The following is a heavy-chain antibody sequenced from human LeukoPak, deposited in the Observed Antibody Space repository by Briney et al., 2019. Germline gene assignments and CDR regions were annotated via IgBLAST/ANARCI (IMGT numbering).Heavy chain of an antibody. CDR3: ARENVMAH. Sequence: GGSLRLSCAASGFSFSTYWMTWVRQAPGKGLEWVANINQDGSEKYYVDSVKGRFTISRDSAKNSEYLQMNSLRVEDTAVYYCARENVMAHWGQGTLVTVSS. J-gene: IGHJ4*02. CDR1: GFSFSTYW. CDR2: INQDGSEK. V-gene: IGHV3-7*01. D-gene: IGHD3-16*01.